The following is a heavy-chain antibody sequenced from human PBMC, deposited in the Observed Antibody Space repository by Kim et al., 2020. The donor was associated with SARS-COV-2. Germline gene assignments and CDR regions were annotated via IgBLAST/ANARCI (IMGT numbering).Heavy chain of an antibody. D-gene: IGHD3-9*01. V-gene: IGHV3-53*04. CDR3: ARLNYDMLTGPCSYFDY. J-gene: IGHJ4*02. Sequence: VKGRFTIARHNSKNTLYLQMNSLVAEDTAVYYCARLNYDMLTGPCSYFDYRGQGTLVTVSS.